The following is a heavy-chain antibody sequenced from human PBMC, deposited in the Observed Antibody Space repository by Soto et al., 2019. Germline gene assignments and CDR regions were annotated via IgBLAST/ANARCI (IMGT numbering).Heavy chain of an antibody. V-gene: IGHV3-33*01. J-gene: IGHJ4*02. CDR2: IRYDGSTK. CDR3: ASLHALTPF. Sequence: VKPGGSLRLSCAASGFTFSSFGMHWVRQAPGKGLEWVAVIRYDGSTKYYVDSVKGRFTISRDNSKNTLYLQMNSLRAEDTAVYYCASLHALTPFWGQGTLVTVSS. CDR1: GFTFSSFG. D-gene: IGHD2-15*01.